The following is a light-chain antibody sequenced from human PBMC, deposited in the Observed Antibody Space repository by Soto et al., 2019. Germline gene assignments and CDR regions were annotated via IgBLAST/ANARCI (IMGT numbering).Light chain of an antibody. CDR2: DVS. Sequence: EIVMTQSPATLSMSPGEGVTLSCRASQSVNSKLAWYQQKPGQAPRVLIYDVSRRATGIPARFSGSGSGTEFTLTISSLQSEDFAVYWCQQYDTWPPTFGQGAKVEVE. V-gene: IGKV3-15*01. CDR3: QQYDTWPPT. CDR1: QSVNSK. J-gene: IGKJ1*01.